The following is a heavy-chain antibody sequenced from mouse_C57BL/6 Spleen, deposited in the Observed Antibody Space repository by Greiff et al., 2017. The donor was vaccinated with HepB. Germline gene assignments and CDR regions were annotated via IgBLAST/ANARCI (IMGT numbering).Heavy chain of an antibody. Sequence: QVQLQQPGAELVMPGASVKLSCKASGYIFTSYWMHWVKQRPGQGLEWIGEIDPSDSYTTYNQKFKGKSTLTVDKSSSTAYMQLSSLTSEDSAVYYCARSPITTVVAPDYCGQGTTLTVSS. V-gene: IGHV1-69*01. D-gene: IGHD1-1*01. J-gene: IGHJ2*01. CDR3: ARSPITTVVAPDY. CDR2: IDPSDSYT. CDR1: GYIFTSYW.